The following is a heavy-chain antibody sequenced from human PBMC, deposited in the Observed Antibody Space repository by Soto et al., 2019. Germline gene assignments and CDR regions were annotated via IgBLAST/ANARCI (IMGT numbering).Heavy chain of an antibody. CDR2: VSSDGSSQ. Sequence: QVQLVESGGGVVQPGRSLRLSCAASGFTFNNYALHWVRQAPGKGLEWVAVVSSDGSSQYCAVSVKGRFTISRDNSKNTLYLQMNSLRTEATAIYDCAGEAFDSWGQGTLVTVSS. CDR3: AGEAFDS. J-gene: IGHJ4*02. V-gene: IGHV3-30-3*01. CDR1: GFTFNNYA.